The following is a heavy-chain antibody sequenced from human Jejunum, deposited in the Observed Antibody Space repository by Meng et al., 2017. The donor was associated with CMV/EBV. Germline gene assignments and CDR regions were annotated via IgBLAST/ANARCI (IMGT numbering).Heavy chain of an antibody. V-gene: IGHV3-21*04. Sequence: LSCVASGFTFNAHSVSWVRQAPWKGLEWVSSISTTGTQIYYADSVKGRFTISRDNAKSSLYLQMNNLRAEDTAVYYCAREIRPIDYWGQGTLVTVSS. D-gene: IGHD3-10*01. J-gene: IGHJ4*02. CDR3: AREIRPIDY. CDR1: GFTFNAHS. CDR2: ISTTGTQI.